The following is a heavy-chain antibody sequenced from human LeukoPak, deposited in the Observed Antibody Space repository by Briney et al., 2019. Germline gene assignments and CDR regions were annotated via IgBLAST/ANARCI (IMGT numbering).Heavy chain of an antibody. V-gene: IGHV1-69*13. J-gene: IGHJ4*02. CDR3: ARDIYYDSSGYYLDY. CDR1: GGTFSSYA. Sequence: SVKVSCKASGGTFSSYAISWVRQAPGRGLEWMGGIIPIFGTANYAQKFQGRVTITADESTSTAYMELSSLRSEDTAVYYCARDIYYDSSGYYLDYWGQGTLVTVSS. CDR2: IIPIFGTA. D-gene: IGHD3-22*01.